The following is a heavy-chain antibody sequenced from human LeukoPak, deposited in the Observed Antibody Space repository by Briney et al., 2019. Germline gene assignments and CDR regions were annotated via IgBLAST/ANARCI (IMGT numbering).Heavy chain of an antibody. V-gene: IGHV3-23*01. CDR2: IFGSGGSA. D-gene: IGHD6-19*01. CDR1: GFTFGSYA. J-gene: IGHJ4*02. Sequence: GGSLRLSCEASGFTFGSYAMYWVRQAPGKGLEWVAGIFGSGGSAHYADSAKGRFTISRDNSKNTVYLQINSLRAEDTAVYYCGKTTTGYSSAQKPAWPVDYWGQGTLVTVSS. CDR3: GKTTTGYSSAQKPAWPVDY.